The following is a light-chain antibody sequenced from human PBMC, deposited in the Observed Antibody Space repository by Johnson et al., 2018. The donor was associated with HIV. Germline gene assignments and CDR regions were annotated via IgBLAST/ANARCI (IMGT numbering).Light chain of an antibody. J-gene: IGLJ1*01. Sequence: QSVLTQPPSVSAAPGQKVTISCSGSISNIGDNFVSWYQQFPGTAPKLLIYENTKRPSGIPDRFSGSKSGPSATLGIPGLQTGDEADYYCGTWDTSLSYNYVFGTGTKVTVL. CDR1: ISNIGDNF. CDR3: GTWDTSLSYNYV. V-gene: IGLV1-51*02. CDR2: ENT.